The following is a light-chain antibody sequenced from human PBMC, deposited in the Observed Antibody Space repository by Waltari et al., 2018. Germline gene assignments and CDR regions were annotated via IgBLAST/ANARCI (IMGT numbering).Light chain of an antibody. CDR1: GGSIASIF. CDR2: EGA. J-gene: IGLJ2*01. V-gene: IGLV6-57*01. CDR3: QSYDGYNSGV. Sequence: NFMLTQPHAVSESPGKTVTISCIRSGGSIASIFVQWYQHRPVTSPIAVNFEGAQRPSGVPVRFSGSIDSSSNSASLTISGLETEDEAEYYCQSYDGYNSGVFGGGTKLTVL.